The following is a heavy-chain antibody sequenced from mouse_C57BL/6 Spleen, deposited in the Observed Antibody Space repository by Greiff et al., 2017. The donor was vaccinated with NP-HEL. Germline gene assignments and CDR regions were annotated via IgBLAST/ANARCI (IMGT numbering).Heavy chain of an antibody. V-gene: IGHV1-82*01. Sequence: VQLQQSGPELVKPGASVKISCKASGYAFSSSWMNWVKQRPGKGLEWIGRIYPGDGDTNYNGKFKGKATLTADKSSSTAYMQLSSLTSEDSAVYFCARYYLWYFDVWGTGTTVTVSS. D-gene: IGHD1-1*02. J-gene: IGHJ1*03. CDR2: IYPGDGDT. CDR1: GYAFSSSW. CDR3: ARYYLWYFDV.